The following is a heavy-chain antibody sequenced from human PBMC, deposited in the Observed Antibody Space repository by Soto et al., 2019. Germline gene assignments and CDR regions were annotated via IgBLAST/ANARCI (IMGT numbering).Heavy chain of an antibody. V-gene: IGHV1-18*04. D-gene: IGHD5-12*01. Sequence: QVQLVQTGPEVKKPEASVKVSCKTSGYTFTSSGISWVRQAPGQGPEWMGWISGHNGFTNFARNFQDRVTLTIDSSTTTAYMEVRSLSFADTASYYCARDQGGYGIFDDWGQGTLVTVSS. CDR1: GYTFTSSG. CDR3: ARDQGGYGIFDD. CDR2: ISGHNGFT. J-gene: IGHJ4*02.